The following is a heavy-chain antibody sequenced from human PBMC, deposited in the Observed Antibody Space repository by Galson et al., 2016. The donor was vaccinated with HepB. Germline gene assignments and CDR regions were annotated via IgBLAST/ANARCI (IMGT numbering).Heavy chain of an antibody. CDR3: AKGDYDVLRYSDH. CDR2: ISHDGSNS. Sequence: SLRLSCAASGFTFNVYGMHWVRQAPGKGLEWVASISHDGSNSYHVDSVKGRFTISRDNFKSTLYLEMNSLRGEDTAIYYCAKGDYDVLRYSDHWGQGTLFTVSS. V-gene: IGHV3-30*18. CDR1: GFTFNVYG. D-gene: IGHD3-9*01. J-gene: IGHJ4*02.